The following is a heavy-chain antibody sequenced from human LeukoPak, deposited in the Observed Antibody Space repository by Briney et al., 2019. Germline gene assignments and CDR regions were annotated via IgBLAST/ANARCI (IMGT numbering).Heavy chain of an antibody. Sequence: GGSLRLSCAASGITVSTNYMSWVHQAPGKGLEWVSIAFSDGRTFYADSVKGRFTISRDSSKNTVFLQMNSLRAEDTAVYYCARGDFDYWGQGTLVTDSS. CDR1: GITVSTNY. J-gene: IGHJ4*02. V-gene: IGHV3-53*01. CDR2: AFSDGRT. CDR3: ARGDFDY.